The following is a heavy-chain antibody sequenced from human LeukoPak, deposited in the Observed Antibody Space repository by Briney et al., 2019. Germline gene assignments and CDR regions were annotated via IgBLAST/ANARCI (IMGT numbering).Heavy chain of an antibody. CDR1: GGSISSYY. J-gene: IGHJ3*02. D-gene: IGHD3-10*01. CDR2: VYYSGST. V-gene: IGHV4-59*01. CDR3: ARASSGYFGADAFDI. Sequence: PSETLSLTCTVSGGSISSYYWSWIRQPPGKGLEWIGYVYYSGSTNYNPSLKSRVTISVDTSKNQFSLKLNSVTAADTAVYYCARASSGYFGADAFDIWGQGTMVTVSS.